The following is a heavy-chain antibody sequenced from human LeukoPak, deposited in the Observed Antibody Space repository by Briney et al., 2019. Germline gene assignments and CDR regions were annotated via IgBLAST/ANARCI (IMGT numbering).Heavy chain of an antibody. CDR1: GFTFSFYG. D-gene: IGHD5-18*01. Sequence: PGGSLRLSCAASGFTFSFYGMYWVRQAPGKGLEWVAFIQFDGTTKYYADSVRGRFTVSRDNSKNTLYLQLNSLRREDTAIYYCAKSVEYSNYRKLGDWGQGTLVTVSS. J-gene: IGHJ4*02. CDR3: AKSVEYSNYRKLGD. CDR2: IQFDGTTK. V-gene: IGHV3-30*02.